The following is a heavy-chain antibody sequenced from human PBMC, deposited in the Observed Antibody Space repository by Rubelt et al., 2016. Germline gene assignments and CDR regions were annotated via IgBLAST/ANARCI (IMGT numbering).Heavy chain of an antibody. CDR1: GGTFSSYA. Sequence: QVQLVQSGAEVKKPGSSVKVSCKASGGTFSSYAISWVRQAPGQGLEWMGRIIPILGIAIYAQKFQGRVTITADKSTSTAYMERSSLRSEDTAVYYCAREEVVHGFDYWGQGTLVTVSS. J-gene: IGHJ4*02. CDR2: IIPILGIA. CDR3: AREEVVHGFDY. V-gene: IGHV1-69*04. D-gene: IGHD2-2*01.